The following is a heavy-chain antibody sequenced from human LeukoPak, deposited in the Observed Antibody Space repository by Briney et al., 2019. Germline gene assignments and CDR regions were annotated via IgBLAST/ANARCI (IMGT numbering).Heavy chain of an antibody. D-gene: IGHD2/OR15-2a*01. CDR1: GDSINSHEW. CDR3: ATRIRSSPL. J-gene: IGHJ1*01. V-gene: IGHV4-4*02. Sequence: SETLSLTCAVSGDSINSHEWWTWVRPPPGKGLEWIGESHRGGSTNYNPSLKSRVTILIDKSKNQFSLELTSVSAADTAMYYCATRIRSSPLWGQGTLVTVSS. CDR2: SHRGGST.